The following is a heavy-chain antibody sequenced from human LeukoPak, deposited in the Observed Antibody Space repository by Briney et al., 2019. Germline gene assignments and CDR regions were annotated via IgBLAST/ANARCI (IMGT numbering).Heavy chain of an antibody. CDR1: GFTFSDYY. J-gene: IGHJ6*03. Sequence: KTGGSLRLSCAASGFTFSDYYMTWIRQAPGKGLEWVSYISSSGSTIKYADSVKGRFTISRDNAKNSLYLQMNSLRAEDTAVYYCARAEDGYKGVGYYYYMDVWGKGTTVTVSS. CDR2: ISSSGSTI. CDR3: ARAEDGYKGVGYYYYMDV. D-gene: IGHD5-24*01. V-gene: IGHV3-11*01.